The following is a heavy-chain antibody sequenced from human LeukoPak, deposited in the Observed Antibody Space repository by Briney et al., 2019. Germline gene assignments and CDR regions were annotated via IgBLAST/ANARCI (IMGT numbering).Heavy chain of an antibody. CDR2: ISAYNGNT. CDR3: ARDLRGQFVVVPAVPFDP. Sequence: ASVKVSCKVSGYTLTELSMHWVRQAPGKGLEWMGWISAYNGNTNYAQKLQGRVTMTTDTSTSTAYMELRSLRSDDTAVYYCARDLRGQFVVVPAVPFDPWGQGTLVTVSS. D-gene: IGHD2-2*01. V-gene: IGHV1-18*01. CDR1: GYTLTELS. J-gene: IGHJ5*02.